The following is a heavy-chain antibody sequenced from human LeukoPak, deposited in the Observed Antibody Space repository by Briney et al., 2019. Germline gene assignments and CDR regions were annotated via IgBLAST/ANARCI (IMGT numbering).Heavy chain of an antibody. D-gene: IGHD3-9*01. CDR2: IYHSGIT. CDR1: GYSIRSGFY. CDR3: ARAVGSFDWLPLFDY. J-gene: IGHJ4*02. Sequence: SETLSLTCTVSGYSIRSGFYWGWIRQPPGKGLEWIGNIYHSGITYYTPSLKIRVTISVDTSKNQFYLKLSSVTAADTAVYYCARAVGSFDWLPLFDYWGQGTLVTVSS. V-gene: IGHV4-38-2*02.